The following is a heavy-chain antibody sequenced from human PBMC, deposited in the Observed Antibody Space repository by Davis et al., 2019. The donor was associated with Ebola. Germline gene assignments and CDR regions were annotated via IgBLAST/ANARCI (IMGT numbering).Heavy chain of an antibody. CDR1: GGSFSGYY. J-gene: IGHJ6*04. Sequence: MPSETLSLTCVVYGGSFSGYYWSWIRQPPGKGLEWIGEINHSGSTNYNPSLKSRVTISVDTSKNQFSLKLSSVTAADTAVYYCARTSIAAAGTPYYYYYYGMDVWGKGTTVTVSS. V-gene: IGHV4-34*01. CDR3: ARTSIAAAGTPYYYYYYGMDV. CDR2: INHSGST. D-gene: IGHD6-13*01.